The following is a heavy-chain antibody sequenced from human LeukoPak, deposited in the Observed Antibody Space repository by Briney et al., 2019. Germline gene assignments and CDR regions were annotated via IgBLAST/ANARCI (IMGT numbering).Heavy chain of an antibody. CDR3: ARGGSSLHY. CDR1: GFTFISYR. Sequence: PGRSRRLSCAASGFTFISYRMHWVGQAPGTGLEWVAVMWYDGRNKYYADSVKGRFTNSRDNSKNTLYLQMNSLRAEDTAVYYCARGGSSLHYWGQGTLVTVSS. V-gene: IGHV3-33*01. J-gene: IGHJ4*02. D-gene: IGHD2-15*01. CDR2: MWYDGRNK.